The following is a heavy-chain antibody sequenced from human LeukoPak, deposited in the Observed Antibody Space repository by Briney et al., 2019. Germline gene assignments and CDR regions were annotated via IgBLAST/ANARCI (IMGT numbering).Heavy chain of an antibody. D-gene: IGHD2-2*01. V-gene: IGHV4-59*08. CDR3: ARHESSVVPSSFDY. CDR2: IYYSGST. Sequence: SETLSLTCTVSGGSISSYYWSWIRQPLGKGLEWIGYIYYSGSTNYNPSLKSRVTISVDTSKNQFSLKLSSVTAADTAVYYCARHESSVVPSSFDYWGQGTLVTVSS. CDR1: GGSISSYY. J-gene: IGHJ4*02.